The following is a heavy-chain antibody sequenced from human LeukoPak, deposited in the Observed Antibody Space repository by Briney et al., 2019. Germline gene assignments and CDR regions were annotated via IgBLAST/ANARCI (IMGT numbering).Heavy chain of an antibody. D-gene: IGHD2-8*01. Sequence: GSLRLSCAASGFTFSNYEMNWVRQAPGKGLEWVSYISSSGTIIYYAGSVKGRFTISRDNAKNSLYLQMNSLRAEDTAVYYCARDFGGYCTNGVCYTVFDYWGQGTLVTVSS. CDR2: ISSSGTII. CDR1: GFTFSNYE. J-gene: IGHJ4*02. V-gene: IGHV3-48*03. CDR3: ARDFGGYCTNGVCYTVFDY.